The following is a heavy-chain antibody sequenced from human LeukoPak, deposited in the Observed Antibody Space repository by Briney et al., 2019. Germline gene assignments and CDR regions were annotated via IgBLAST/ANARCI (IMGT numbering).Heavy chain of an antibody. CDR3: VRLWDSSGFFGY. D-gene: IGHD3-22*01. J-gene: IGHJ4*02. Sequence: GGSLTLSCVASGFTFSNYWMSSVRHAPGEGQERVDNIQKDGSEKHYVAYVEGRFTISRDNAENSLFLQLNSLRVGDTAVYYCVRLWDSSGFFGYWGQGALVTVSS. CDR1: GFTFSNYW. CDR2: IQKDGSEK. V-gene: IGHV3-7*01.